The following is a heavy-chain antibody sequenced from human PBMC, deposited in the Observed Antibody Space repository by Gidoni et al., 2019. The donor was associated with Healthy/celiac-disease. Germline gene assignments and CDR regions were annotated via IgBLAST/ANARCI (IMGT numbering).Heavy chain of an antibody. CDR1: GFPFSSYS. V-gene: IGHV3-21*01. CDR3: ASSSGWYSGAFDI. CDR2: ISSSSSYI. Sequence: EVQLVESGGGLVKPGGSLRLSCAASGFPFSSYSMNWVRQAPGKGLEWVSSISSSSSYIYYADSVKGRFTISRDNAKNSLYLQMNSLRAEDTAVYYCASSSGWYSGAFDIWGQGTMVTVSS. D-gene: IGHD6-19*01. J-gene: IGHJ3*02.